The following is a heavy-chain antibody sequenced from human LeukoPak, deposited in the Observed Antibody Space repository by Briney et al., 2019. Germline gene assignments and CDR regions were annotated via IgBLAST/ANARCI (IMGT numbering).Heavy chain of an antibody. CDR2: INLNSGGT. V-gene: IGHV1-2*02. Sequence: ASVKVSCKASGFTFTGYFLHWVRQAPGQGLEWMGWINLNSGGTFYAQIFQGRVTMTRDTSINTAYMDLSWLRSDDTAIYYCVRDRVSLNTPYFDFWGQGAMVTVSS. J-gene: IGHJ4*02. D-gene: IGHD2-2*02. CDR1: GFTFTGYF. CDR3: VRDRVSLNTPYFDF.